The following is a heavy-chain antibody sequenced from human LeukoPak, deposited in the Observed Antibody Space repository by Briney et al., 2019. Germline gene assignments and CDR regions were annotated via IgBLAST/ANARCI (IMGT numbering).Heavy chain of an antibody. CDR1: GGSISSYY. CDR3: ARGRAYYYGSGSSAGRFDP. Sequence: PSETLSLTCTVSGGSISSYYWSWIRQPPGKGLEWIGYIYYSGSTNYNPSLKSRVTISVDTSKNQFSLKLSSVTAADTAVYYCARGRAYYYGSGSSAGRFDPWGQGTLVTVSS. D-gene: IGHD3-10*01. J-gene: IGHJ5*02. CDR2: IYYSGST. V-gene: IGHV4-59*12.